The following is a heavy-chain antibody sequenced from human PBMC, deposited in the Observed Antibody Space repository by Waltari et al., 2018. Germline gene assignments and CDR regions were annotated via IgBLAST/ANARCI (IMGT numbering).Heavy chain of an antibody. CDR1: GGNFDDHG. CDR2: INWNVGRT. Sequence: EVQLVESGGGVRRPGGYLRLSCEAAGGNFDDHGMRWVRQAPGKGLEWVSSINWNVGRTCYADSLRGRFTISRDNAKNSLYLQMNSLRADDTALYYCAREKLMGEYIDYWGQGTLVTVSS. D-gene: IGHD2-15*01. CDR3: AREKLMGEYIDY. V-gene: IGHV3-20*04. J-gene: IGHJ4*02.